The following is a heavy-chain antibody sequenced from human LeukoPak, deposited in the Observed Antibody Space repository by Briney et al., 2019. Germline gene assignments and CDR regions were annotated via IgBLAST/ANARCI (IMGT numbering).Heavy chain of an antibody. CDR3: ARAPYYYDSSGYSYYFDY. Sequence: SETLSLTCTVSSGSISSGGYYWSWIRQHPGKGLEWIGYIYYSGSTYYNPSLKSRVTISVDTSKNQFSLKLSSVTAADTAVYYCARAPYYYDSSGYSYYFDYWGQGTLVTVSS. V-gene: IGHV4-31*03. D-gene: IGHD3-22*01. CDR2: IYYSGST. CDR1: SGSISSGGYY. J-gene: IGHJ4*02.